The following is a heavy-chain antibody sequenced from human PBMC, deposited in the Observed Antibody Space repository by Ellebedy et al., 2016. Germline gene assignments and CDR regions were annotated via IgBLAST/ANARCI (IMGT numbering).Heavy chain of an antibody. Sequence: ASVKVSCKASGYTFTSYAMHWVRQAPGQRLEWMGWINAGNGNTKYSQEFQGRVTITRDTSASTAYMELSSLRSEDTAVYYCARDRRGGDWFYGMDVWGQGTTVTVSS. CDR1: GYTFTSYA. CDR2: INAGNGNT. J-gene: IGHJ6*02. V-gene: IGHV1-3*01. D-gene: IGHD2-21*02. CDR3: ARDRRGGDWFYGMDV.